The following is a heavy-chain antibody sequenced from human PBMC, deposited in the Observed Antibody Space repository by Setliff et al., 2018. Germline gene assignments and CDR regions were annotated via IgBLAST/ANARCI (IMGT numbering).Heavy chain of an antibody. CDR2: IYHDGPS. CDR1: GDSISSYY. D-gene: IGHD1-1*01. Sequence: SETLSLTCSVSGDSISSYYWTWVRQPPGKGLEWIGEIYHDGPSVHYNPSLKSRVTMSVDKSKNQFSLKLSSVTAADTAVYYCARGGERYHSASWGQGTLVTAPQ. V-gene: IGHV4-4*02. CDR3: ARGGERYHSAS. J-gene: IGHJ4*02.